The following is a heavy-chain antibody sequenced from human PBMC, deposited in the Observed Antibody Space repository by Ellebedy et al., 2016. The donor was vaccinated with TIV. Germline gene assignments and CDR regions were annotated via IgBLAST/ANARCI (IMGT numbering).Heavy chain of an antibody. CDR2: IFYSGST. CDR1: GGSMKNYY. Sequence: MPSETLSLTCTVSGGSMKNYYWTWIRQPPGKGLGWLGQIFYSGSTNYDPSLKSRVTISGDTSKNQFSLRLSSVTAADTAVYYCARDEGGSGSLSYWGQGSLVTVSS. CDR3: ARDEGGSGSLSY. D-gene: IGHD3-10*01. J-gene: IGHJ4*02. V-gene: IGHV4-59*01.